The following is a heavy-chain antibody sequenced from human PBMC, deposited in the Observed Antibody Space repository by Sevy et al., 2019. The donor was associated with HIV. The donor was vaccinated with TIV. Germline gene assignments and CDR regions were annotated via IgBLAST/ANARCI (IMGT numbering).Heavy chain of an antibody. D-gene: IGHD6-19*01. CDR1: GLTFDDYA. CDR3: AKGIGYSNGWYSWFDS. V-gene: IGHV3-9*01. J-gene: IGHJ5*01. CDR2: SSWNSGSI. Sequence: GGSLRLSCVASGLTFDDYAMHWVRQAPGKGPDWVSGSSWNSGSIGYAESVKGRFTISRDNAKNSLYLQMNSLRVEDTALYYCAKGIGYSNGWYSWFDSWGQGTLVTVSS.